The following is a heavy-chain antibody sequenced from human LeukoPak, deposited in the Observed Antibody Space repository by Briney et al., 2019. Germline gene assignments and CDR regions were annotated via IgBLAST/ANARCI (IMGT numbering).Heavy chain of an antibody. Sequence: GRSLRLSCAASGFTIDDYAMYWVRQAPGKGLEWVSGISWNSGSIGYADSVKGRFTISRDNAKNSLYLQMNSLRAEDTAVYYCARGTVAGTVYYYYYYGMDVWGQGTTVTVSS. CDR2: ISWNSGSI. J-gene: IGHJ6*02. D-gene: IGHD6-19*01. CDR1: GFTIDDYA. CDR3: ARGTVAGTVYYYYYYGMDV. V-gene: IGHV3-9*01.